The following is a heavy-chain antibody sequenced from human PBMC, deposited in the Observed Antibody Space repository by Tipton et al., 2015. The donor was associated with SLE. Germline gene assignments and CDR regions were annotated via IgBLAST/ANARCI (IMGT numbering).Heavy chain of an antibody. CDR3: ARQGSSWPFDY. Sequence: TLSLTCTVSGGSISSSSYYWGWIRQPPGKGLEWIGSIYYSGSTYYNPSLKSRGTISVDTAKNQFSLKLSAVTAADTAVYYGARQGSSWPFDYWGQGNLVTVSS. D-gene: IGHD6-13*01. V-gene: IGHV4-39*01. CDR2: IYYSGST. J-gene: IGHJ4*02. CDR1: GGSISSSSYY.